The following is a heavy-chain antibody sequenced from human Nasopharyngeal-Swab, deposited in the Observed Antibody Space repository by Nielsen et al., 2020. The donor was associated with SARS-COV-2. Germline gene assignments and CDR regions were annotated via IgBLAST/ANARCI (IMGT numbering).Heavy chain of an antibody. CDR2: MNTNSGNT. V-gene: IGHV1-8*01. D-gene: IGHD5-12*01. J-gene: IGHJ6*03. Sequence: ASVKVSCKASGYTFTSYDINWVRQDTGQGLEWRGWMNTNSGNTGYAQKFQGRVTMTRNTSISTAYMELSSLRSEDTAVYYCARGFIVATIFHYYYYMDVWGKGTTVTVSS. CDR1: GYTFTSYD. CDR3: ARGFIVATIFHYYYYMDV.